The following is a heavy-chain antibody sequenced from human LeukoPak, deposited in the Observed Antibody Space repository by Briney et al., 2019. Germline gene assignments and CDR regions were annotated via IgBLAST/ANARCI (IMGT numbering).Heavy chain of an antibody. V-gene: IGHV3-23*01. J-gene: IGHJ4*02. D-gene: IGHD2-15*01. CDR3: ASPSCSGGSCYMGSFDY. Sequence: PGGSLRLSCAASGFTFSSYAMSWVRQAPGKGLEWVSAISGSGGSTYYADSVKGRFTISRDNAKNSLYLQMNSLRAEDTAVYYCASPSCSGGSCYMGSFDYWGQGTLVTVSS. CDR1: GFTFSSYA. CDR2: ISGSGGST.